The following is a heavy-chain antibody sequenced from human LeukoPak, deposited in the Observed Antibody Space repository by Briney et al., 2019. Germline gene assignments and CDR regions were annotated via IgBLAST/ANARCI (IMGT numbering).Heavy chain of an antibody. D-gene: IGHD1-26*01. V-gene: IGHV1-2*02. Sequence: GASVKVSCKASGYTFTGYYMHWVRQAPGQGLEWMGWINPNSGGTNYAQKFQGRVTMTRDTSISTAYMELSRLRSDDTAVYYCARDEGIVGATLRYWGQGTLVTVSS. CDR2: INPNSGGT. CDR3: ARDEGIVGATLRY. CDR1: GYTFTGYY. J-gene: IGHJ4*02.